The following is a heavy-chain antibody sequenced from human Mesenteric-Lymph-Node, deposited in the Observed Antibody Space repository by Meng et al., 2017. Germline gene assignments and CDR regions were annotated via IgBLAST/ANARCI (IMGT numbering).Heavy chain of an antibody. CDR3: ARDYSPAPYGDYIYYYYGMDV. CDR2: INPNSGGT. Sequence: ASVKVSCKASGYTFTGYYMHWVRQAPGQGLEWMGWINPNSGGTNYAQKFQGRVTMTRDTSISTAYMELSRLRSDDTAVYYCARDYSPAPYGDYIYYYYGMDVWGQGTMVTVSS. V-gene: IGHV1-2*02. CDR1: GYTFTGYY. J-gene: IGHJ6*02. D-gene: IGHD4-17*01.